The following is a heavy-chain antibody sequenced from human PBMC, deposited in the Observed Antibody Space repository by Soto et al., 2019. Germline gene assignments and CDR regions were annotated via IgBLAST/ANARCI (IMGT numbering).Heavy chain of an antibody. CDR2: INPNSGGT. CDR1: GYTFTGYY. J-gene: IGHJ5*02. V-gene: IGHV1-2*04. CDR3: ARAQSLESYCSGGSCYPWFDP. Sequence: ASVKVSCKASGYTFTGYYMHWVRQAPGQGLEWMGWINPNSGGTNYAQKFQGWVTMTRDTSISTAYMELSRLRSDDTAGYYCARAQSLESYCSGGSCYPWFDPWGQGTLVTVSS. D-gene: IGHD2-15*01.